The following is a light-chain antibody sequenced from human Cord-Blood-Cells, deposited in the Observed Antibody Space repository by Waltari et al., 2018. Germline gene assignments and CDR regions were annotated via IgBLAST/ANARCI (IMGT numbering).Light chain of an antibody. J-gene: IGLJ1*01. CDR3: SSYTSSSTLV. V-gene: IGLV2-14*01. CDR2: DVS. Sequence: QSALTQPASVSGSPGQSITISCTGTSSDVGGYHYVSWYQQHPGKAPKLIIYDVSNRPSGVSNRFSGSKSGNTASLTISGLQAEDEADYYCSSYTSSSTLVFGTGTKVTVL. CDR1: SSDVGGYHY.